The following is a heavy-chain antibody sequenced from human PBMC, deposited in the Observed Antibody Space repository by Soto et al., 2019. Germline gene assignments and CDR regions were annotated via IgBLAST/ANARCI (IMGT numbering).Heavy chain of an antibody. CDR1: GFTFSSYS. J-gene: IGHJ5*02. CDR3: ARVSNYDFWSGYPSWFDP. D-gene: IGHD3-3*01. Sequence: EVQLVESGGGLVQPGGSLRLSCAVSGFTFSSYSMNWVRQAPGKGLEWVSYISRSSSTIYYADSVKGRFTISRDNAKNSLYLQMNSLRDEDTAVYYCARVSNYDFWSGYPSWFDPWGQGTLVTVSS. V-gene: IGHV3-48*02. CDR2: ISRSSSTI.